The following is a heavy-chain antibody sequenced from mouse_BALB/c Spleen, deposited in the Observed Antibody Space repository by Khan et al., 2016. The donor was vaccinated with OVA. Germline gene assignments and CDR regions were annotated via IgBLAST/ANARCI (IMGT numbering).Heavy chain of an antibody. CDR2: IWSDGSK. J-gene: IGHJ4*01. CDR3: ARQPYLPYDVMDY. CDR1: GFSLTNYG. Sequence: QVQLKESGPGLVAPSQSLSITCTISGFSLTNYGVHWVRQPPGQGLEWLVVIWSDGSKTYNSALKTRQTIPKDNTKGQVFLKRNSLQTDAAAIYVCARQPYLPYDVMDYWGQGISVTVSA. V-gene: IGHV2-6-1*01. D-gene: IGHD2-12*01.